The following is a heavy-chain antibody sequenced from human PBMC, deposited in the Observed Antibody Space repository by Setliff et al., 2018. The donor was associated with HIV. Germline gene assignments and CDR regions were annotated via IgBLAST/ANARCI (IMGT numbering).Heavy chain of an antibody. J-gene: IGHJ4*02. CDR2: ISPNSDVT. D-gene: IGHD1-1*01. Sequence: ASVKVSCKASGFTFSDYYIHWVRQAPGQGLEWMGRISPNSDVTNYAQKFQGRVTMTRDTSINTAYMELSGLRSDDTAVYYRARQLSNSLESWGQGTPVTVSS. CDR3: ARQLSNSLES. CDR1: GFTFSDYY. V-gene: IGHV1-2*06.